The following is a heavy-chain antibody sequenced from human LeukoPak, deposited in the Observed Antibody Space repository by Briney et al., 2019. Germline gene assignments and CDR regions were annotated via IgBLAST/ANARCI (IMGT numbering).Heavy chain of an antibody. J-gene: IGHJ4*02. CDR1: GGSISSYY. D-gene: IGHD2-2*01. Sequence: KPSETLSLTCTVSGGSISSYYWSWIRQPPGKGLEWIGYIYYRGNTNYNPSLKSRVTISLDTSKNQFSLKLSSVTAADTAVYYCARHTPYCSSTSCSIDYWGQGTLVTVSS. V-gene: IGHV4-59*08. CDR2: IYYRGNT. CDR3: ARHTPYCSSTSCSIDY.